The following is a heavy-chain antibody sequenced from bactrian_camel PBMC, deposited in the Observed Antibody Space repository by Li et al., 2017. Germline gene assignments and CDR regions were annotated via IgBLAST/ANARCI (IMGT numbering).Heavy chain of an antibody. Sequence: HVQLVESGGGLVQPGGSRTLSCAAPGFVFCSFWMFWVRQSPGKGLEWVSTINGAGSLTYLSESIKGRFTISRDNANNTLHLQMNSLKPEDTAVYYCAADLGWCGSRPLQREFRNWGQGTQVTVS. CDR1: GFVFCSFW. D-gene: IGHD2*01. CDR2: INGAGSLT. V-gene: IGHV3S26*01. J-gene: IGHJ4*01. CDR3: AADLGWCGSRPLQREFRN.